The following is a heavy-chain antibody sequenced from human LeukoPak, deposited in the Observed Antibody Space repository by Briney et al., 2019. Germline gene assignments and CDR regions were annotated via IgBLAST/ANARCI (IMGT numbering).Heavy chain of an antibody. D-gene: IGHD6-13*01. CDR2: ISGSGDST. J-gene: IGHJ6*02. CDR3: ARVVAAAGNYYYYGMDV. Sequence: GGSLRLSCAASGFTFSSYAMSWVRQAPGKGLEWVSGISGSGDSTYYADSVKGRFTISRDNAKNSLYLQMDSLRAEDTAVYYCARVVAAAGNYYYYGMDVWGQGTTVTVSS. CDR1: GFTFSSYA. V-gene: IGHV3-23*01.